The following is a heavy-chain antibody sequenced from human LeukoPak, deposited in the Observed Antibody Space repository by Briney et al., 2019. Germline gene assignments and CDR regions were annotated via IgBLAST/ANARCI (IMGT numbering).Heavy chain of an antibody. J-gene: IGHJ3*02. D-gene: IGHD3-22*01. CDR1: GFTFSGYS. CDR2: ISSSSATI. V-gene: IGHV3-48*01. Sequence: GGSLRLSCAVSGFTFSGYSMKWVRQAPGRGLEWVSYISSSSATIYHADSVKGRFTVSRDNAKNSLYLQMDSLRVEDTAVYYCATVREDYDSSGYYLSDAFDIWGQGTMVTVSS. CDR3: ATVREDYDSSGYYLSDAFDI.